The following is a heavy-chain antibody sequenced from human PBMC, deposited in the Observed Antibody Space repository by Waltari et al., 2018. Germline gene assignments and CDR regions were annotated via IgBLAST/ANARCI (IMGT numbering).Heavy chain of an antibody. J-gene: IGHJ3*02. CDR3: ARDGDAFDI. V-gene: IGHV3-33*08. CDR2: IWYGGSNK. CDR1: GFTFSSYG. Sequence: QVQLVESGGGVVQPGRSLRLSCAASGFTFSSYGMHWVRQAPGKGLEWVAVIWYGGSNKYYADSVKGRFTISRDNSKNTLYLQMNSLRAEDTAVYYCARDGDAFDIWGQGTMVTVSS.